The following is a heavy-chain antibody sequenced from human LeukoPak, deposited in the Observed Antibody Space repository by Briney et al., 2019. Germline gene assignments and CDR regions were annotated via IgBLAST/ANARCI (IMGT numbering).Heavy chain of an antibody. CDR3: ARDYWPETSMDV. J-gene: IGHJ6*03. Sequence: GGSLRLSCAASGFTFSSYGMHWVRQAPGKGLEWVAVIWYDGSNKYYADSVKGRFTISRDNSKNTLYLQMNSLRAEDTAVYYCARDYWPETSMDVSGKGTTVTVSS. CDR2: IWYDGSNK. CDR1: GFTFSSYG. V-gene: IGHV3-33*01. D-gene: IGHD2-15*01.